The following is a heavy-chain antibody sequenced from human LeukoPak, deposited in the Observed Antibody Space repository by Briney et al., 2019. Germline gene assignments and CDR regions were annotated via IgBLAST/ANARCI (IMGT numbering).Heavy chain of an antibody. CDR2: MNPNSGNT. CDR1: GYTFTSYD. D-gene: IGHD6-13*01. J-gene: IGHJ6*03. V-gene: IGHV1-8*01. Sequence: ATVWPSCTASGYTFTSYDINWVRQATGHGLEWMGWMNPNSGNTGYAQKFQGRVTMTRNTSISTAYMELSSLRSEHMAVYYCARSPAGVYVYYYYYYMDVWGKGTTVTVSS. CDR3: ARSPAGVYVYYYYYYMDV.